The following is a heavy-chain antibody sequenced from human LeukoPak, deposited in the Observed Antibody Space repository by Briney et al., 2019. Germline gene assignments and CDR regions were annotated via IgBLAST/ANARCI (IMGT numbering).Heavy chain of an antibody. V-gene: IGHV3-30-3*02. CDR2: ISCDGSNK. D-gene: IGHD3-10*01. CDR3: AKHYGSGTYYNYLDY. Sequence: GGSLRLSCAASGFTFSSYAMHWVRQAPGKGLEWVAVISCDGSNKYYADSVKGRFTISRDNSKNTLYLQMNSLRAEDTAIYYCAKHYGSGTYYNYLDYWGQGTLVTVSS. CDR1: GFTFSSYA. J-gene: IGHJ4*02.